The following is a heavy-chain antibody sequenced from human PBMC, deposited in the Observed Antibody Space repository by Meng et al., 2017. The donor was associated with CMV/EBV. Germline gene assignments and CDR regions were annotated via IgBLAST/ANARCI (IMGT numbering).Heavy chain of an antibody. D-gene: IGHD6-19*01. J-gene: IGHJ3*02. CDR3: ARRAVCSDCSNPLDI. CDR1: GGSFSSYE. Sequence: SVKVSCKAVGGSFSSYEIIWVRQAPGQGLEWLGGIIPIFGTTNYTQKFQGRVTFTTDESTTTAYMELSGLKSEDTAVHYCARRAVCSDCSNPLDIWGQGTLVTVSS. CDR2: IIPIFGTT. V-gene: IGHV1-69*05.